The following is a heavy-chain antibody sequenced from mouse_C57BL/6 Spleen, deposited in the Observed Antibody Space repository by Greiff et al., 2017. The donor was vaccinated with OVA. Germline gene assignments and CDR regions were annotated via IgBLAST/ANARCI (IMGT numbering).Heavy chain of an antibody. D-gene: IGHD4-1*01. CDR3: ARMGEFAY. V-gene: IGHV1-54*01. J-gene: IGHJ3*01. CDR2: INPGSGGT. CDR1: GYAFTNYL. Sequence: QVQLQQSGAELVRPGTSVKVSCKASGYAFTNYLIEWVKQRPGQGLEWIGVINPGSGGTNYNEKFKGKATLTADKSSSTAYMQLSSLTSEDSAVYFCARMGEFAYWGQGTLVTVSA.